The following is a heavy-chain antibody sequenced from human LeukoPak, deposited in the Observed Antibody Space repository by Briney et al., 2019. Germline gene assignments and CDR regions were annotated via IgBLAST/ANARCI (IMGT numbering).Heavy chain of an antibody. CDR3: ARDPSYDSSGYYYPPSGY. CDR1: GFTVSSNY. CDR2: IYSGGST. V-gene: IGHV3-53*01. J-gene: IGHJ4*02. Sequence: GGSLRLSCAASGFTVSSNYMSWVRQAPGKGLEWVSVIYSGGSTYYADSVKGRFTISRDNSKNTLYLQMNGLRAEDTAVYYCARDPSYDSSGYYYPPSGYWGQGTLVTVSS. D-gene: IGHD3-22*01.